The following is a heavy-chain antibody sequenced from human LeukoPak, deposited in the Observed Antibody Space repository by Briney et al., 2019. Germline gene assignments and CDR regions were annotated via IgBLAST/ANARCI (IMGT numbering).Heavy chain of an antibody. V-gene: IGHV4-39*02. CDR2: IYYSGST. D-gene: IGHD6-13*01. J-gene: IGHJ3*02. CDR1: GGSISSSSCY. Sequence: PSETLSLTCTVSGGSISSSSCYWGWIRQPPGKGLEWIGSIYYSGSTYYNPSLKSRVTISVDTSKNHFSLKLNSVTAADTAVYYCASELGGAAAGTDAFDIWGQGTMVTVSS. CDR3: ASELGGAAAGTDAFDI.